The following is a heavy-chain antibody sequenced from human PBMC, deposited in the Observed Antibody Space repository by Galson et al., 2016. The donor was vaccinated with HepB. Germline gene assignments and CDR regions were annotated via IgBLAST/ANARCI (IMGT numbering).Heavy chain of an antibody. J-gene: IGHJ5*01. Sequence: SLRLSCAASGFTFSTYWMSWVRQAPGKGLEWVANINQDGSQKSYVDSVKGRFTISRDNAKNSLYLQMNSLRADDTALYYCAKNGGMSGWDSWGQGTLVTVSP. V-gene: IGHV3-7*03. CDR3: AKNGGMSGWDS. D-gene: IGHD6-19*01. CDR2: INQDGSQK. CDR1: GFTFSTYW.